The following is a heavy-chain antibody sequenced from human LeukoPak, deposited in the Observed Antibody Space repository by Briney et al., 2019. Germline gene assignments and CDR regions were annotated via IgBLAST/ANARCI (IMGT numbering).Heavy chain of an antibody. CDR3: ARVAPSGYYYMDV. Sequence: SETLSLTCTVSGGSISSYYWSWIRQPAWKGLEWIGRIDNSGSTNYNPSLKSRVTISVDKSKNQFSLKVSSVTAADTAVYYCARVAPSGYYYMDVWGKGTTVTVSS. CDR1: GGSISSYY. V-gene: IGHV4-4*07. D-gene: IGHD6-25*01. J-gene: IGHJ6*03. CDR2: IDNSGST.